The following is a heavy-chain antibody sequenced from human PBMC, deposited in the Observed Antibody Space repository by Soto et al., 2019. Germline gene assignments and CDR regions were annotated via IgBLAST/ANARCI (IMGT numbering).Heavy chain of an antibody. J-gene: IGHJ6*02. CDR1: GFTFTSSA. D-gene: IGHD6-19*01. Sequence: SVKVSCKASGFTFTSSAVQWVRQARGQRLEWIGWIVVGSGNTNYAQKFQERVTITRDMSTSTAYMELSSLRSEDTAVYYCAAGSGSGWYSPTYYYYGMGVWGQGTTVTVSS. CDR2: IVVGSGNT. V-gene: IGHV1-58*01. CDR3: AAGSGSGWYSPTYYYYGMGV.